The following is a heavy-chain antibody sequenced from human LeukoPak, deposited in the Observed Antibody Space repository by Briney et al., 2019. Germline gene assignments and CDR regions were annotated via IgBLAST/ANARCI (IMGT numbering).Heavy chain of an antibody. Sequence: SETLSLTCTVSGGSISNYYWSWVRQPAGKGLEWIGRIYSTGSTNYNPSLKSRVTMSVDTSKNQFSLKLSSVTAADTAVYYCARIGGSFPSLDSWGQGTLVTPSA. D-gene: IGHD1-26*01. CDR3: ARIGGSFPSLDS. CDR2: IYSTGST. V-gene: IGHV4-4*07. CDR1: GGSISNYY. J-gene: IGHJ5*01.